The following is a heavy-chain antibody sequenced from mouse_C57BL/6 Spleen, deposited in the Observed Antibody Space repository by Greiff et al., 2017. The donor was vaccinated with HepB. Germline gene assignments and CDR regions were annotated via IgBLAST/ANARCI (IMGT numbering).Heavy chain of an antibody. CDR1: GYTFTGYW. Sequence: QVQLQQSGAELMKPGASVKLSCKATGYTFTGYWIEWVKQRPGHGLEWIGEILPGSGSTNYNEKFKGKATFTADTSSNTAYMQRSSLTTEDSAIYYCARRRGDYDVRTWFAYWGQGTLVTVSA. D-gene: IGHD2-4*01. V-gene: IGHV1-9*01. CDR2: ILPGSGST. J-gene: IGHJ3*01. CDR3: ARRRGDYDVRTWFAY.